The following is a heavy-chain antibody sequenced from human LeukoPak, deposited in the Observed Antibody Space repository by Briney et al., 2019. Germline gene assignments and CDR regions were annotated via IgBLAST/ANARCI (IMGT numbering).Heavy chain of an antibody. J-gene: IGHJ6*03. CDR2: ISAYNGNT. D-gene: IGHD5-12*01. CDR1: GYTFTSYG. CDR3: ARVTRVATIRVYMDV. Sequence: ASVKVSCKASGYTFTSYGISWVRQAPGQGLEWMGGISAYNGNTNYAQKLQGRVTMTTDTSTSTACMELRSLRSDDTAVYYCARVTRVATIRVYMDVWGKGTTVTISS. V-gene: IGHV1-18*01.